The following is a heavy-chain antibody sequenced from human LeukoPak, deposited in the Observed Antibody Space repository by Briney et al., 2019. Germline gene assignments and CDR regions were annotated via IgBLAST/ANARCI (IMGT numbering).Heavy chain of an antibody. CDR3: AREDYGPGNFHFDY. J-gene: IGHJ4*02. CDR2: ISSSGSAI. CDR1: GFTFSSYE. V-gene: IGHV3-48*03. Sequence: GGSLRLSCAASGFTFSSYEMNWVRQAPGKGLEWVSYISSSGSAIYYADSVKGRFTISRDNAKNSLYLQMNSLRAEDTAVYYCAREDYGPGNFHFDYWGQGTLVTVSS. D-gene: IGHD3-10*01.